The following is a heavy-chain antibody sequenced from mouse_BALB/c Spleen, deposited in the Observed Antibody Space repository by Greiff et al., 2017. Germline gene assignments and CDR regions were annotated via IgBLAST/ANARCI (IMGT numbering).Heavy chain of an antibody. Sequence: EVKLQESGAELVRPGALVKLSCKASGFNIKDYYMHWVKQRPEQGLEWIGWIDPENGNTIYDPKFQGKASITADTSSNTAYLQLSSLTSEDTAVYYCASRYGDVWFAYWGQGTLVTVSA. CDR1: GFNIKDYY. D-gene: IGHD1-2*01. J-gene: IGHJ3*01. CDR2: IDPENGNT. V-gene: IGHV14-1*02. CDR3: ASRYGDVWFAY.